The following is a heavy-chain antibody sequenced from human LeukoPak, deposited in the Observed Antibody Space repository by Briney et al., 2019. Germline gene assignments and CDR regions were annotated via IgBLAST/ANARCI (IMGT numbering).Heavy chain of an antibody. D-gene: IGHD3-9*01. Sequence: GGSLRLSCAASGFTFDDYAMHWVRQAPGKGLEWVSGISWNSGSIGYADSVKGRFTISRDNAKNSLYLQMNSLRAEDMALYYCAKGRYETGTDAFDIWGQGTMVTVSS. CDR2: ISWNSGSI. J-gene: IGHJ3*02. CDR1: GFTFDDYA. V-gene: IGHV3-9*03. CDR3: AKGRYETGTDAFDI.